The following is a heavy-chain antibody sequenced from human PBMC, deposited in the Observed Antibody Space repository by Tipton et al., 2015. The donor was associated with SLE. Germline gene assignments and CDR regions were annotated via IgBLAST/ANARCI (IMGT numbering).Heavy chain of an antibody. CDR2: MSFNGII. J-gene: IGHJ5*02. D-gene: IGHD4-17*01. Sequence: GLVKPSQTLSLTCSVSGDSMNNYYWSWIRQSAGKGLEWIARMSFNGIILYNPSLMNRLTVSLDTSQNRFFLKVTSMTAADTAVYYCGRHDHSDHGDPNWFDPWGQGTLVTVSS. CDR3: GRHDHSDHGDPNWFDP. V-gene: IGHV4-4*07. CDR1: GDSMNNYY.